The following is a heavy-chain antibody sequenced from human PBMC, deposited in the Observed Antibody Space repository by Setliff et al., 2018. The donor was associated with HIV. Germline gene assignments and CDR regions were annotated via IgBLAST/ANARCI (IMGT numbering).Heavy chain of an antibody. J-gene: IGHJ6*02. Sequence: PGGSLRLSCAASRFDFNDYWMSWVRQAPGKGLEWVANIDRDGSETNYVDSVKGRFTIFRDNAKSSMYLQMNSLRVEDTAIYYCARKFRPGHGVDVWGQGTTVTVSS. V-gene: IGHV3-7*01. CDR3: ARKFRPGHGVDV. D-gene: IGHD3-10*01. CDR2: IDRDGSET. CDR1: RFDFNDYW.